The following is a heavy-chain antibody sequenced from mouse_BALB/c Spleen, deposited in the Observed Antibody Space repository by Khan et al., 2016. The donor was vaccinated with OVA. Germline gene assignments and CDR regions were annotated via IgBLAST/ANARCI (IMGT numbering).Heavy chain of an antibody. V-gene: IGHV1-7*01. Sequence: QVQLKQSGAELAKPGASVKMSCKASGYTFTSYWMHWVKQRPGQGLEWIGYINPSSGYTEYNQNFKDKATLTADKSSSTAYMQLSSLTSEDAAVYYSERDRIDYWGQGTTLTVSS. CDR1: GYTFTSYW. CDR2: INPSSGYT. CDR3: ERDRIDY. J-gene: IGHJ2*01.